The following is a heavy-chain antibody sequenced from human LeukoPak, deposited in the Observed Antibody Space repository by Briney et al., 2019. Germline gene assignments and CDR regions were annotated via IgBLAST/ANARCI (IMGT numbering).Heavy chain of an antibody. CDR2: ISGGSDST. J-gene: IGHJ4*02. CDR1: GFTFRSYT. CDR3: ARDHQGSWEFKGGPDYFDY. D-gene: IGHD1-26*01. V-gene: IGHV3-23*01. Sequence: GGSLRLSCAASGFTFRSYTMNWVRQAPGKGLEWVSAISGGSDSTYFADFVKGRFTISRDNSKNTLYLQMNSLRAEDTAVYYCARDHQGSWEFKGGPDYFDYWGQGTLVTVSS.